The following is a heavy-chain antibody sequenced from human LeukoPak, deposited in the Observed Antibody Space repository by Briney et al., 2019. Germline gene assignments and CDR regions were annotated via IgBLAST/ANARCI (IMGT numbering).Heavy chain of an antibody. CDR1: GFTFSSYA. CDR2: ISGSGGST. V-gene: IGHV3-23*01. CDR3: ARESVDTTLVHVDY. D-gene: IGHD5-18*01. Sequence: PGGSLRLSCAASGFTFSSYAMSWVRQAPGKGLEWVSAISGSGGSTYYADSVKGRFTISRDNSKNTLYLQMNSLRAEDTAVYFCARESVDTTLVHVDYWGQGTLVIVSS. J-gene: IGHJ4*02.